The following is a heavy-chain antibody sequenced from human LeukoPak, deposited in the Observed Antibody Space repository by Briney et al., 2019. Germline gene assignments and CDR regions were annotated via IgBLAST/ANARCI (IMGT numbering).Heavy chain of an antibody. Sequence: GESLKISCKASGYSYTTYWIGWVRQMPGKGLEWMGIIFPGDSNIRYSPSFQGQVTISADKSISTAYLQWSSLKASDTAMYYCARRDYYGSEFDYWGQGTLVTVSS. CDR3: ARRDYYGSEFDY. CDR1: GYSYTTYW. J-gene: IGHJ4*02. V-gene: IGHV5-51*01. D-gene: IGHD3-10*01. CDR2: IFPGDSNI.